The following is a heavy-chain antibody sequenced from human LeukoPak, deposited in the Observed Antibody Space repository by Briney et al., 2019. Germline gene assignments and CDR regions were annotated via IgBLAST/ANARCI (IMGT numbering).Heavy chain of an antibody. Sequence: PSETLSLTCTVSGGFMVNYHWTWIRQSPGKEPEYIGYIYNIETTYNNPSLMGRVTVSVDMSSRQFSLKLKSVTAADTAVYYCARGLDGYRFDPWGQGIMVTVSS. D-gene: IGHD5-18*01. J-gene: IGHJ5*02. CDR3: ARGLDGYRFDP. CDR2: IYNIETT. CDR1: GGFMVNYH. V-gene: IGHV4-59*01.